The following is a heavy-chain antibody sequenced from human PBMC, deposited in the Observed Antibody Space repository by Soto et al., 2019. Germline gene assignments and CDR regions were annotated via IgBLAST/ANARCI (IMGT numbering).Heavy chain of an antibody. Sequence: GGSLRLSCAASGFTFSSYGMHWVRQAPGKGLEWVAVIWYDGSNKYYADSVKGRFTISRDNSKNTLYLQMNSLRAEDTAVYYCARTYSSSSRYFDYWRQGTLVTVSS. D-gene: IGHD6-6*01. V-gene: IGHV3-33*01. CDR2: IWYDGSNK. CDR1: GFTFSSYG. CDR3: ARTYSSSSRYFDY. J-gene: IGHJ4*02.